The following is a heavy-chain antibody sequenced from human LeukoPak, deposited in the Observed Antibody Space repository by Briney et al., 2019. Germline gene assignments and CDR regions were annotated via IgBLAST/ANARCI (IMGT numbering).Heavy chain of an antibody. J-gene: IGHJ4*02. Sequence: QPGRSLRLSCAASGFTFRNYGMHWVRQAPGKGLEWVAVIWYDGSNKYYADSVKGRFTISRDNSKNTLYLQMGSLRTEDMAVYYCARGSEGFLDYWGQGTLVTVSS. CDR3: ARGSEGFLDY. CDR1: GFTFRNYG. V-gene: IGHV3-33*01. CDR2: IWYDGSNK.